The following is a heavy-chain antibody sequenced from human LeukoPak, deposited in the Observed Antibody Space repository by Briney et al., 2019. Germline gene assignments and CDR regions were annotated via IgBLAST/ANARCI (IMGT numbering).Heavy chain of an antibody. V-gene: IGHV3-9*01. CDR3: AKDPVAYSSSWLNWFDP. CDR2: ISWNSGSI. D-gene: IGHD6-13*01. CDR1: GYTFDDYA. Sequence: PGGTLRLSCAASGYTFDDYAMHWVRHAQGKGLEWVSGISWNSGSIGYADSVKGRFTISRDNAKNSLYLQMNSLRAEDTALYYCAKDPVAYSSSWLNWFDPWGQGTLVTVSS. J-gene: IGHJ5*02.